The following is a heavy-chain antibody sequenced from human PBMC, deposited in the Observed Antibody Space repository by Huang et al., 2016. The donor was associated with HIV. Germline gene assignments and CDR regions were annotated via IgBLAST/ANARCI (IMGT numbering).Heavy chain of an antibody. CDR2: SNNGGST. CDR1: GVSFTNYY. CDR3: VRGARYVSADWYARLRNYWFVDL. J-gene: IGHJ2*01. D-gene: IGHD3-9*01. Sequence: QQQLQQWGAGLLKPSETLSLTCAVYGVSFTNYYWGWIRQPPGKGLEWIGESNNGGSTQDSPSLKSRVTISLDASKNQVSLKLTSVSDADTAVYYCVRGARYVSADWYARLRNYWFVDLWGRGSLVSVSS. V-gene: IGHV4-34*01.